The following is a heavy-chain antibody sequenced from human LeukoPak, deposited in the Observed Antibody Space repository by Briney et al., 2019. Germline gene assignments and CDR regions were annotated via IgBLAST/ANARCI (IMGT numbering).Heavy chain of an antibody. J-gene: IGHJ6*03. D-gene: IGHD1-26*01. CDR3: AKGSGWEASYFYYYMDV. CDR2: ISSSSSYI. Sequence: GGSLRLSCAASGFTFSSYSMNWVRQAPGKGLEWVSSISSSSSYIYYADSVKGRFTISRDNAKNTLYLQMNSLRAEDTAVYFCAKGSGWEASYFYYYMDVRGKGTTVTISS. V-gene: IGHV3-21*01. CDR1: GFTFSSYS.